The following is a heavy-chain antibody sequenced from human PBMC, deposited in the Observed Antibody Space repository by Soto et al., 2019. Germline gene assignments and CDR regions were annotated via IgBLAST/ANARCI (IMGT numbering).Heavy chain of an antibody. Sequence: EVQLVESGGGLVQPGRSLRLSCAASGFTFDDYAMHWVRQAPGKGLEWVSGISWNSGSIGYADSVKGRFTISRDNAKNSLYLQMNSLRAEDTALYYCAKGGQLLTEGGGYWGQGTLVTVFS. CDR3: AKGGQLLTEGGGY. CDR2: ISWNSGSI. J-gene: IGHJ4*02. CDR1: GFTFDDYA. V-gene: IGHV3-9*01. D-gene: IGHD2-2*01.